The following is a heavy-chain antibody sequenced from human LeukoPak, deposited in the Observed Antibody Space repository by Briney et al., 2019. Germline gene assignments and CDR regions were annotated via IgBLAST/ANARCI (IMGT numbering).Heavy chain of an antibody. Sequence: GGSLRLSCAASGFSFNSDWMDWVRQAPGKGLEWVAVIWYDGSNKYYADSVKGRFTISRDNSKNTLYLQMNSLRAEDTAVYYCARDPTLYSSSWYYFDYWGQGTLVTVSS. D-gene: IGHD6-13*01. J-gene: IGHJ4*02. CDR1: GFSFNSDW. V-gene: IGHV3-33*08. CDR2: IWYDGSNK. CDR3: ARDPTLYSSSWYYFDY.